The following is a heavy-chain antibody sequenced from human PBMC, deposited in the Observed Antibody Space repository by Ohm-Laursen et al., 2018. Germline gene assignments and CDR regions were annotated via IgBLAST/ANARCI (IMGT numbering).Heavy chain of an antibody. D-gene: IGHD2-2*01. CDR3: ARDWSTSRPYGMDV. CDR1: GYTLTELS. Sequence: SSVKVSCKVSGYTLTELSMHWVRQAPGKGLEWMGGFDPEDGETIYAQKFQGRVTMTEDTSTDTAYMELSSLRSDDTAVYYCARDWSTSRPYGMDVWGQGTTVTVSS. J-gene: IGHJ6*02. V-gene: IGHV1-24*01. CDR2: FDPEDGET.